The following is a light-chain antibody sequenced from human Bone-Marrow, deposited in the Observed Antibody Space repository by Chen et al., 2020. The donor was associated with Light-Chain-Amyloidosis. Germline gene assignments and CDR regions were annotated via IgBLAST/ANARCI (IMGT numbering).Light chain of an antibody. J-gene: IGLJ3*02. Sequence: QSALTQPASVSGSPGQSITISCTGTSSDVGGYNYVSWYQQHPGKAPKLMIYDVSIRPSGVSDRLAGAKSGKAASLAMSGLQAEDEADYYCSSYTSSSTWVFGGGTKLTVL. CDR2: DVS. CDR1: SSDVGGYNY. CDR3: SSYTSSSTWV. V-gene: IGLV2-14*01.